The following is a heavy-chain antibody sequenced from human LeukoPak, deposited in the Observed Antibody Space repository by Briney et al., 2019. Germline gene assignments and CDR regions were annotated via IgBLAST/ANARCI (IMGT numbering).Heavy chain of an antibody. D-gene: IGHD3-22*01. J-gene: IGHJ6*02. V-gene: IGHV3-30*18. Sequence: PGRSLRLSCAASGFTFSSYGMHWVRQAPGKGLEWVAVISYDGSNKYYADSVKGRFTISRDNPKNTLYLQMNSLRAEDTAVYYCAKECDSSGYYSWAYWPLDYGMDVWGQGTTVTVSS. CDR3: AKECDSSGYYSWAYWPLDYGMDV. CDR2: ISYDGSNK. CDR1: GFTFSSYG.